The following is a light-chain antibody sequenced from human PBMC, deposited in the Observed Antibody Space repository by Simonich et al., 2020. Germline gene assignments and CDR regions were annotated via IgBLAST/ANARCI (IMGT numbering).Light chain of an antibody. Sequence: QSALTQPASVSGSPGQSITISCTGTSSDVGGYNYVSCYQQHPGKAPKLMNYDVSKRPSGVSNRFSGSKSGNTASLTISGLQAEDEADYYCSSYTSSSTVFGGGTKLTVL. CDR1: SSDVGGYNY. CDR2: DVS. V-gene: IGLV2-14*01. CDR3: SSYTSSSTV. J-gene: IGLJ3*02.